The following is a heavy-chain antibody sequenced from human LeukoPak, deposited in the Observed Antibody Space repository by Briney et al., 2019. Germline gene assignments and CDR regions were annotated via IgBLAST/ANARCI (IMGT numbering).Heavy chain of an antibody. CDR2: IYYSGST. CDR3: ARAHDYYDSSGYANAFDI. Sequence: SETLSLTCTVSGGSISSNYWSWIRQPPGKGLEWIGYIYYSGSTNYNPSLKSRVTISVDTSKNQFSLKLSSVTAADTAVYYCARAHDYYDSSGYANAFDIWGQGTMVTVSS. D-gene: IGHD3-22*01. J-gene: IGHJ3*02. CDR1: GGSISSNY. V-gene: IGHV4-59*01.